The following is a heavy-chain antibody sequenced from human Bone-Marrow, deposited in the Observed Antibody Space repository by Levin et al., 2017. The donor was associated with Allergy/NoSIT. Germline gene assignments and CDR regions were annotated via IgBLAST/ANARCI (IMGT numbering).Heavy chain of an antibody. CDR1: GFTIGRYA. J-gene: IGHJ4*02. D-gene: IGHD6-19*01. Sequence: GGSLRLSCAASGFTIGRYAMTWVRQAPGKGLEWVSSFSNIAKTYYGDSVRGRFTISRDTSNNILYLQMNSLRVEDTAVYYCAKDHPSSGWPAFESWGQGTLVTVSS. V-gene: IGHV3-23*01. CDR2: FSNIAKT. CDR3: AKDHPSSGWPAFES.